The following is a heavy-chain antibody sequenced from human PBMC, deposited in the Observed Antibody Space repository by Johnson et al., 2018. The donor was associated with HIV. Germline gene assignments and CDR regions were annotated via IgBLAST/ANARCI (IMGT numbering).Heavy chain of an antibody. CDR3: TTKPYSSSWYGAFDI. D-gene: IGHD6-13*01. CDR1: GFTFRTFP. J-gene: IGHJ3*02. V-gene: IGHV3-15*01. Sequence: VQLVESGGGVVQPGRSLRLSCAASGFTFRTFPMHWVRQAPGRGLEWVGRIKSKTDGGTTDYAAPVKGRFTISRDDSKNTLYLQMNSLKTEDTAVYYCTTKPYSSSWYGAFDIWGQGTMVTVSS. CDR2: IKSKTDGGTT.